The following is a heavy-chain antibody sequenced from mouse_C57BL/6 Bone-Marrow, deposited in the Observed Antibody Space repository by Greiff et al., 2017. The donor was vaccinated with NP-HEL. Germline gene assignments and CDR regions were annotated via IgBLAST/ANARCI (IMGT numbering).Heavy chain of an antibody. CDR1: GFSLSTFGMG. Sequence: VKLMECGPGILQPSQTLSLTCSFSGFSLSTFGMGVGWIRQPSGKGLEWLAHIWWDDDKYYNPALKSRLTISKDTSKNQVFLKIANVDTADTATYYCARIAPSLRWFDYWGQGTTLTVSS. J-gene: IGHJ2*01. V-gene: IGHV8-8*01. CDR3: ARIAPSLRWFDY. CDR2: IWWDDDK. D-gene: IGHD1-1*01.